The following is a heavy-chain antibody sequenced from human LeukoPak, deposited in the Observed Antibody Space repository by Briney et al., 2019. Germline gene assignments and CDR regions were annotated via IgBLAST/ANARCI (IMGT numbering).Heavy chain of an antibody. CDR2: INHSGST. CDR3: ARSAPGIDYDFWSGDDAFDI. CDR1: GGSISPYY. D-gene: IGHD3-3*01. J-gene: IGHJ3*02. Sequence: SETLSLTCTASGGSISPYYWSWIRQPPGKGLEWIGEINHSGSTNYNPSLKSRVTISVDTSKNQFSLKLSSVTAADTAVYYCARSAPGIDYDFWSGDDAFDIWGQGTMVTVSS. V-gene: IGHV4-34*01.